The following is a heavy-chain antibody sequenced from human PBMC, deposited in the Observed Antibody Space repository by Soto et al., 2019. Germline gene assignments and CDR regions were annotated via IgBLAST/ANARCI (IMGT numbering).Heavy chain of an antibody. CDR2: IWYDGNNK. Sequence: PGGSLRLSCAASGFIFNVYGMHWVRQAPGKGLEWVAVIWYDGNNKYYAESLKGRFTIARDNSKKTLYLQMNSLRAEDTAVYYCARALTGTNLDYYYYGIDVWGQGPTVTVSS. V-gene: IGHV3-33*01. D-gene: IGHD1-1*01. CDR1: GFIFNVYG. J-gene: IGHJ6*02. CDR3: ARALTGTNLDYYYYGIDV.